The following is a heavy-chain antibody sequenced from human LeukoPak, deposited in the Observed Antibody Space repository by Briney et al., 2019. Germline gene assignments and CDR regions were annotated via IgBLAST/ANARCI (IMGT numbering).Heavy chain of an antibody. CDR1: GGSISSYY. J-gene: IGHJ4*02. Sequence: SSETLSLTCTVSGGSISSYYWSWIRQPPGEGLEWIGCIYYTGSTNYNPSLKSRVTISVDTSKNQFSLKLSSVTAADTAVYYCAPGRAYSSVDYWGQGTLVTVSS. CDR2: IYYTGST. D-gene: IGHD6-19*01. V-gene: IGHV4-59*01. CDR3: APGRAYSSVDY.